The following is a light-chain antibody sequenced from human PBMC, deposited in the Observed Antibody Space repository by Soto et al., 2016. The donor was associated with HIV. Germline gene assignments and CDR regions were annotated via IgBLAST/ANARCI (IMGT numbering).Light chain of an antibody. CDR2: QHT. CDR1: KLGDKY. V-gene: IGLV3-1*01. CDR3: QAWDSSTVV. Sequence: SYELTQSPSVSVSPGQTASITCSGDKLGDKYASWYQQKPGQSPVLVIYQHTKRPSGIPERFSGSNSGNTATLTISGTQAMDEADYYCQAWDSSTVVFGGGTKLTVL. J-gene: IGLJ2*01.